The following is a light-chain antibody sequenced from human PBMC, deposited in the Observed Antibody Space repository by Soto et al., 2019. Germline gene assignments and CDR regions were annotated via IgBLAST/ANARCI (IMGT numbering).Light chain of an antibody. CDR2: DVS. Sequence: QSVRTQPASVSGSPGQSITISCVGTSGDIGDYNYVSWYQQHPGKVPKVIIYDVSNRPSGVSYRFSGTKPGNTASLTVSGLQAEDEADYYCCSYTRSGTLIFGTGTKVTVL. CDR1: SGDIGDYNY. J-gene: IGLJ1*01. V-gene: IGLV2-14*01. CDR3: CSYTRSGTLI.